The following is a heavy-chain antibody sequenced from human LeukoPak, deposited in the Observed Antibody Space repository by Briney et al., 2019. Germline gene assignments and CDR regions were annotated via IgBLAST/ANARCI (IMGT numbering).Heavy chain of an antibody. CDR1: GGTFSSYA. CDR2: IIPILGIA. Sequence: SVKVSRKASGGTFSSYAISWVRQAPGQGLEWMGRIIPILGIANYAQKFQGRVTITADKSTSTAYMELSSLRSEDTAVYYCARVRVGVLRFLESLYYFDYWGQGTLVTVSS. CDR3: ARVRVGVLRFLESLYYFDY. J-gene: IGHJ4*02. V-gene: IGHV1-69*04. D-gene: IGHD3-3*01.